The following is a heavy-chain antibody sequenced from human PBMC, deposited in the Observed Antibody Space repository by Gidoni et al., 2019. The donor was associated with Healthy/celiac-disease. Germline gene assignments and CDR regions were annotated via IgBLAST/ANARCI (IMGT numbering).Heavy chain of an antibody. J-gene: IGHJ6*02. Sequence: EVQLVESGGGLVQPGRSLRLSCTASGFTFGDYARSWVRQAPGKGLEWVGFIRSKAYGGTTEYAASVKGRFTISRDDSKSIAYLQMNSLKTEDTAVYYCTRDNYDFWSGPPYYGMDVWGQGTTVTVSS. CDR2: IRSKAYGGTT. V-gene: IGHV3-49*04. CDR3: TRDNYDFWSGPPYYGMDV. D-gene: IGHD3-3*01. CDR1: GFTFGDYA.